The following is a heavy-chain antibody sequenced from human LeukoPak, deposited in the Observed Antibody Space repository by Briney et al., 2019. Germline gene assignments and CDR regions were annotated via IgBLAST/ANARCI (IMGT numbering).Heavy chain of an antibody. J-gene: IGHJ5*02. D-gene: IGHD6-13*01. CDR2: ISGSGGST. CDR1: GFTFSSYA. Sequence: PGGSLRLSCAASGFTFSSYAMSWVRQAPGKGLEWVSAISGSGGSTYYADSVKGRFTISRDNSKNTLYLQMNSLRAEDTAVYYCAKAPWVLWQQNNWFDPWGQGTLVTVSS. CDR3: AKAPWVLWQQNNWFDP. V-gene: IGHV3-23*01.